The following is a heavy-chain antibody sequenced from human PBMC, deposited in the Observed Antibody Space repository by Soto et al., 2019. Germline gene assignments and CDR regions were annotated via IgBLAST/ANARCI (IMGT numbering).Heavy chain of an antibody. V-gene: IGHV1-69*08. Sequence: QVQLVQSGPELKKPGSSVKVSCKTSGGTLSTYSISWVRQAPGQGLEWVGRIITFVGKANVAQEFQGRVTITADRSTDTVYMELRRLTPDDTAVYYCARATGSHDSGGNYMDVWGTGTTVTVSS. CDR1: GGTLSTYS. CDR2: IITFVGKA. D-gene: IGHD2-15*01. CDR3: ARATGSHDSGGNYMDV. J-gene: IGHJ6*03.